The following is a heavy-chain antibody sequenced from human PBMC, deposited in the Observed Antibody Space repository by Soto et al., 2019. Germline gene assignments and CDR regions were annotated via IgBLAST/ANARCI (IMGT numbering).Heavy chain of an antibody. D-gene: IGHD3-22*01. CDR2: IYYSGST. CDR1: GGSVSSGSYY. J-gene: IGHJ4*02. Sequence: KSSETLSLTCTVSGGSVSSGSYYWSWIRQPPGKGLEWIGYIYYSGSTNYNPSLKSRVTISVDTSKNQFSLKLSSVTAADTAVYYCGTYYYDSSGYYGLVYWGQGTLVTVSS. CDR3: GTYYYDSSGYYGLVY. V-gene: IGHV4-61*01.